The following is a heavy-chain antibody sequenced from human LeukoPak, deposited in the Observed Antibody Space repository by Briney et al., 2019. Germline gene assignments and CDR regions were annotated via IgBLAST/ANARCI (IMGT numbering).Heavy chain of an antibody. CDR1: GGSISTYY. CDR3: ARGGGYASPIGY. V-gene: IGHV4-59*01. Sequence: SETLSLTCTLSGGSISTYYWSWIRRPPGKGLEWIGYTYHSGSTNYNPSLKSRVTISVDTSKNQFSLKLSSVTAADTAVYYCARGGGYASPIGYWGQGALVTVSS. CDR2: TYHSGST. D-gene: IGHD5-12*01. J-gene: IGHJ4*02.